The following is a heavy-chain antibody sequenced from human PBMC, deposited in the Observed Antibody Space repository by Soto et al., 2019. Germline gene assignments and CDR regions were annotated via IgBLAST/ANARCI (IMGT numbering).Heavy chain of an antibody. Sequence: SETLSLTCAVYGGSFSGYYWSWIRRPPGKGLEWIGEINHSGSTNYNPSLKSRVTISVDTSKNQFSLKLSSVTAADTAVYYCARTYSSGWNWFDPWGQGTLVTVSS. CDR3: ARTYSSGWNWFDP. CDR1: GGSFSGYY. CDR2: INHSGST. J-gene: IGHJ5*02. V-gene: IGHV4-34*01. D-gene: IGHD6-19*01.